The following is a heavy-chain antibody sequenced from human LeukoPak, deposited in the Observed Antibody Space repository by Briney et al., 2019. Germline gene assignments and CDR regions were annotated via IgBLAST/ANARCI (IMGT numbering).Heavy chain of an antibody. CDR2: IRYDGSNK. CDR1: GFTFSSYS. Sequence: PGGSLRLSCAASGFTFSSYSMNWVRQAPGKGLEWVAFIRYDGSNKYYADSVKGRFTISRDNSKNTLYLQMNSLRAEDTAVYYCAKDKGIGATPGVYYYYYMDVWGKGTTVTVSS. J-gene: IGHJ6*03. V-gene: IGHV3-30*02. CDR3: AKDKGIGATPGVYYYYYMDV. D-gene: IGHD1-26*01.